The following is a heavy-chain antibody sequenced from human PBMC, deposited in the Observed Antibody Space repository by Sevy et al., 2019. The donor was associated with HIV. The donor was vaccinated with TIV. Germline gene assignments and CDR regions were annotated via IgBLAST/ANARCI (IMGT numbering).Heavy chain of an antibody. D-gene: IGHD2-15*01. V-gene: IGHV3-7*01. J-gene: IGHJ4*02. CDR1: GFTFSAYW. CDR3: ARLSCGGGSCYSAFDY. Sequence: GGSLRLSCTASGFTFSAYWMTWVRQAPGKGLEWVASIREDGSDKKDVDSVRGRLTISRDNAKNSLYLQMNSLRAEDTALYYCARLSCGGGSCYSAFDYWGPGTLVTVSS. CDR2: IREDGSDK.